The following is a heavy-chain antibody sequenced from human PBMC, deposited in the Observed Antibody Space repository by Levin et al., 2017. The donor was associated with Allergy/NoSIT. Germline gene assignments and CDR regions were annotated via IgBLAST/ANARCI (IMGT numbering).Heavy chain of an antibody. CDR3: ARDGLGYCSDTACRWGASDI. J-gene: IGHJ3*02. V-gene: IGHV3-30-3*01. D-gene: IGHD2-15*01. CDR1: GFTFRRYA. CDR2: ISYDGSNK. Sequence: GESLKISCAASGFTFRRYAMHWVRQAPGKGLEWVAVISYDGSNKFYGDSVKGRFTISRDNSKNALYLQMNSLRFDDTAVFFCARDGLGYCSDTACRWGASDIWGQGTVVTVSS.